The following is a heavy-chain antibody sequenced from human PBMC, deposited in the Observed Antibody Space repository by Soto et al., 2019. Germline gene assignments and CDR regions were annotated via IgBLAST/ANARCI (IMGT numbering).Heavy chain of an antibody. CDR2: INHSGST. D-gene: IGHD3-22*01. CDR1: GGSFSGYY. Sequence: LSLTCAVYGGSFSGYYWSWIRQPPGKGLEWIGEINHSGSTNYNPSLKSRVTISVDTSKNQFSLKLSSVTAADTAVYYCARGPITTNPRFDPWGQGTLVTVSS. CDR3: ARGPITTNPRFDP. V-gene: IGHV4-34*01. J-gene: IGHJ5*02.